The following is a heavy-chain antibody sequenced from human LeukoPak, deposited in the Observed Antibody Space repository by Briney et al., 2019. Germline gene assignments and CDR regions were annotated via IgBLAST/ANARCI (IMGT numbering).Heavy chain of an antibody. V-gene: IGHV1-69*13. D-gene: IGHD3-22*01. CDR3: ARSYYYDSSGYYYFFDY. J-gene: IGHJ4*02. CDR2: IIPIFGTA. Sequence: SVTVSCKASGGTFSSYAISWVRQAPGQGLEWMGGIIPIFGTANYAQKFQGRVTITADESTSTAYMELSSLRSEDTAVYYCARSYYYDSSGYYYFFDYWGQGTLVTVSS. CDR1: GGTFSSYA.